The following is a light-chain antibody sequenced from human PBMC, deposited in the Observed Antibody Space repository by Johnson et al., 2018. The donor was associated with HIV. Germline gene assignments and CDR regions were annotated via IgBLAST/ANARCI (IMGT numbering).Light chain of an antibody. J-gene: IGLJ1*01. CDR2: ENN. CDR1: SSNIGNNY. CDR3: GRWDSGLRSGF. V-gene: IGLV1-51*02. Sequence: QSVLTQPPSVSAAPGQKVTISCSGSSSNIGNNYVSWYQQLPGTAPKLLIYENNKRPSGTPDRFSGSKSGTSATLGITGLQSRDEADYSCGRWDSGLRSGFFGTGTKVTVL.